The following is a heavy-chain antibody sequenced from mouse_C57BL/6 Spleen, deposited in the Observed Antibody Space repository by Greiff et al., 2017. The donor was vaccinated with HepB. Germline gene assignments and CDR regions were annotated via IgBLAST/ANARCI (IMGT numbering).Heavy chain of an antibody. CDR3: ARSRESLAY. CDR2: IDPSDSYT. V-gene: IGHV1-50*01. Sequence: QVQLKQPGAELVKPGASVKLSCKASGYTFTSYWMQWVKQRPGQGLELIGEIDPSDSYTNYNQKFKGKATLTVDTSSSTAYMQLSSLTSEDSAVYYCARSRESLAYWGQGTLVTVSA. CDR1: GYTFTSYW. J-gene: IGHJ3*01.